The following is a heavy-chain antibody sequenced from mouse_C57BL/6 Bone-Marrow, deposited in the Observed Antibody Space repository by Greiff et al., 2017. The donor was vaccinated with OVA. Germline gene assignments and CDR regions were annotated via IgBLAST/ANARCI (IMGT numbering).Heavy chain of an antibody. V-gene: IGHV1-20*01. CDR2: INPYNGDT. CDR3: ARYYGSGYFDY. J-gene: IGHJ2*01. D-gene: IGHD1-1*01. Sequence: VQLQQSGPELVKPGDSVKISCKASGYSFTGYFMNWVMQSHGKSLEWIGRINPYNGDTFYNQKFKGKATLTVDKSSSTAHMELRSLTSEDSAVYYCARYYGSGYFDYWGQGTTLTVSS. CDR1: GYSFTGYF.